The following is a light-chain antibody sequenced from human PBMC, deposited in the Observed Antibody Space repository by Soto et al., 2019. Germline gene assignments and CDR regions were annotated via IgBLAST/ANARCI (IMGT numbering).Light chain of an antibody. V-gene: IGKV1-5*03. J-gene: IGKJ1*01. CDR1: QTISSW. CDR3: QHYNSYSEA. Sequence: LSGSVGDRVTITCRASQTISSWLAWYQQKPGKASKLLIYKASTLKSGVPSRFSGSGSGTEFTLTISSLQPDDFATYYCQHYNSYSEAFGQGTKVDIK. CDR2: KAS.